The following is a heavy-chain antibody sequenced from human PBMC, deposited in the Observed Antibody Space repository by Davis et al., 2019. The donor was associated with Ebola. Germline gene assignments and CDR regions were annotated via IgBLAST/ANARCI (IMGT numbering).Heavy chain of an antibody. J-gene: IGHJ4*02. Sequence: TWVRQAPGKGLEWVGYIYHGGITYYNPSLKNRLNISVDTSKNDFSLRLTSVTAADTAVYFCASVLGAPSTFDSWGQGILVTV. D-gene: IGHD3-10*01. CDR2: IYHGGIT. V-gene: IGHV4-30-2*05. CDR3: ASVLGAPSTFDS.